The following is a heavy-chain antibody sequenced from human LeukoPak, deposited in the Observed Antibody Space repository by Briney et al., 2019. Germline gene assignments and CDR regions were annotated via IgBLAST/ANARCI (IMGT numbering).Heavy chain of an antibody. CDR1: GYTFTSYD. V-gene: IGHV1-8*03. Sequence: GASVKVSCKASGYTFTSYDINWVRQATGQGLEWMGWMNPNSGNTGYAQKFQGRVTITRNTSISTAYMELSSLRSEDTAVYYCARQLETMQDAFDIWGQGTMVTVSS. D-gene: IGHD1-1*01. J-gene: IGHJ3*02. CDR3: ARQLETMQDAFDI. CDR2: MNPNSGNT.